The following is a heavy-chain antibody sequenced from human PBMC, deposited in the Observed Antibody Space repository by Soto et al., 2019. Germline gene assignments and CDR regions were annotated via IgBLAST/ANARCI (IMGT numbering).Heavy chain of an antibody. D-gene: IGHD2-2*01. CDR1: GGSISSSSYY. CDR3: ARYIVVVPAAKEYYYYYYGMDV. J-gene: IGHJ6*02. CDR2: IYYSGST. Sequence: SDTLSLTCTVSGGSISSSSYYRGWIRQPPGKGLEWIGSIYYSGSTYYNPSLKSRVTISVDTSKNQFSLKLSSVTAADTAVYYCARYIVVVPAAKEYYYYYYGMDVWGQGTTVTVSS. V-gene: IGHV4-39*01.